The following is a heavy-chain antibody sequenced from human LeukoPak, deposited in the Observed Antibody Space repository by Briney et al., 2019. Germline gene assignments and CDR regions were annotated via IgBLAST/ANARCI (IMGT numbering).Heavy chain of an antibody. CDR1: GFTFSSFG. CDR3: AKDRLLYCAHGVCYSDLFDY. Sequence: PGRSLRLSCAASGFTFSSFGMHWVRQAPGKGLEWVAVISYNGGNKYYANSAKGRFTISRDNSKNTLYLQMNSLRAEDTAVYYCAKDRLLYCAHGVCYSDLFDYWGQGTLVTVSS. D-gene: IGHD2-8*01. V-gene: IGHV3-30*18. J-gene: IGHJ4*02. CDR2: ISYNGGNK.